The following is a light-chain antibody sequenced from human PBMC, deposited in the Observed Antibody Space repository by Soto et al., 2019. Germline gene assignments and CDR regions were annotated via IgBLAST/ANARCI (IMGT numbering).Light chain of an antibody. CDR1: SSDVGAYTY. V-gene: IGLV2-14*01. CDR3: TSYTSSSTPYV. J-gene: IGLJ1*01. CDR2: DVS. Sequence: QSVLTQPASVSGSPGQSITISCAGTSSDVGAYTYVSWYQQYPGKAPKLMIYDVSNRPSGVSNRFSGSKSGNTASLTISGLQAEDEADYYCTSYTSSSTPYVFGGGTKVTVL.